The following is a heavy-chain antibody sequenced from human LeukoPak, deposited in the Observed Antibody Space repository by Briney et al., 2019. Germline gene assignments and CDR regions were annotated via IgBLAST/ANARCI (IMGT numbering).Heavy chain of an antibody. CDR3: ARHGSGWYYFDY. CDR1: GGSISSYY. Sequence: SETLSLTCTVSGGSISSYYWSWIRQPPGKGLEWIGYIYSSGSTNYNPSLKSRVTISEDTSKNQFSLKLSSVTAADTAVYYCARHGSGWYYFDYWGQGTLVTVS. D-gene: IGHD6-19*01. J-gene: IGHJ4*02. V-gene: IGHV4-59*08. CDR2: IYSSGST.